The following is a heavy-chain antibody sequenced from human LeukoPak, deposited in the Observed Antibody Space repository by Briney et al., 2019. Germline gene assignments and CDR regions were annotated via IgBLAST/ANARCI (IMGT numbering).Heavy chain of an antibody. CDR3: ARRADSSGYYYFDY. CDR1: GYTFTSYG. Sequence: PVASVKVSCKASGYTFTSYGISWVRQAPGQGLEWMGWISAYNGNTNYAQKLQGRVTMTTDTSTSTAYMELSRLRSDDTAVYYCARRADSSGYYYFDYWGQGTLVTVSS. CDR2: ISAYNGNT. D-gene: IGHD3-22*01. J-gene: IGHJ4*02. V-gene: IGHV1-18*01.